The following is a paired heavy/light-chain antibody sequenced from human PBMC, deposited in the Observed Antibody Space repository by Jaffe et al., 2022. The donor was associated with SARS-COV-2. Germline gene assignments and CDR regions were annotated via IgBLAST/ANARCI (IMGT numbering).Light chain of an antibody. CDR1: NSNIGNNY. V-gene: IGLV1-51*02. J-gene: IGLJ2*01. CDR2: ENN. Sequence: QSVLTQPPSVSAAPGQKVTISCSGSNSNIGNNYVSWYQQLPETAPKLLIYENNKRPSGIPDRFSGSKSGTSATLGITGLQTGDEADYYCGTWDFSLTTRVFGGGTKLTVL. CDR3: GTWDFSLTTRV.
Heavy chain of an antibody. CDR3: AHYGDRDAFDI. V-gene: IGHV4-61*01. D-gene: IGHD4-17*01. CDR2: IHYSGSA. J-gene: IGHJ3*02. Sequence: QVQLQEPGPGLVKPSETLSLTCTVSGGSLSSATSYWSWIRQPPGQGLEWIGYIHYSGSANYNPSLKSRVTILVDTSKNQFSLKLSSVTAADTAVYYCAHYGDRDAFDIWGQGTMVTVSS. CDR1: GGSLSSATSY.